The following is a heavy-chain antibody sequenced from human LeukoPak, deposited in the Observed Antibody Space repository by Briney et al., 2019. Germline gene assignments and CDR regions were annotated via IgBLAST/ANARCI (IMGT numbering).Heavy chain of an antibody. CDR3: AREGAVAGGFDY. J-gene: IGHJ4*02. V-gene: IGHV4-59*01. Sequence: RSETLSLTCTVSGGSISSYYWSWIRQPPGKGLEWIGYIYYSGSTNYNPSLKSRVTISVDTSKNQFSLKLSSVTAADTAVYYCAREGAVAGGFDYWGQGTLVTVS. D-gene: IGHD6-19*01. CDR1: GGSISSYY. CDR2: IYYSGST.